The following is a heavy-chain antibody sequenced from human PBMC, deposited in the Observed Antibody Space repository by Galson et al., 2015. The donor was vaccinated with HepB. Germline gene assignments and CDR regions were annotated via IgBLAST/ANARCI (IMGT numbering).Heavy chain of an antibody. Sequence: SLRLSCAAPGFTFSDYYMSWIRQAPGKGLEWVSYISSSSYTNYADSVKGRFTISRDNAKNSLYLQMNSLRAEDTAVYHCAGGIAVAGPIDYWGQGTLVTVSS. V-gene: IGHV3-11*06. J-gene: IGHJ4*02. CDR2: ISSSSYT. D-gene: IGHD6-19*01. CDR3: AGGIAVAGPIDY. CDR1: GFTFSDYY.